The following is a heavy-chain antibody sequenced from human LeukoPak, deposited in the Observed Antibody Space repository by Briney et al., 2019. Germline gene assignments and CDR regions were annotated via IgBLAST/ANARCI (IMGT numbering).Heavy chain of an antibody. V-gene: IGHV4-59*01. D-gene: IGHD3-22*01. Sequence: PSETLSLTCTVSVGSISSYYWSWIRQPPGKGLEWIGYIYHRGSTNYTPSLKSRVTISVDTSKNQFSLKLSSVPAADTAVYYCARVGSGYTFDYWGQGTLVTVSS. CDR2: IYHRGST. CDR3: ARVGSGYTFDY. J-gene: IGHJ4*02. CDR1: VGSISSYY.